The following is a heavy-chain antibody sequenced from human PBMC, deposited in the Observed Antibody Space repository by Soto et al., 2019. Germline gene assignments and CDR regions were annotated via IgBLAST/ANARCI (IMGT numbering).Heavy chain of an antibody. CDR3: ARDRAIAVAGIFWFDP. D-gene: IGHD6-19*01. CDR1: GFTFSSYS. CDR2: ISSSSSYI. J-gene: IGHJ5*02. V-gene: IGHV3-21*01. Sequence: GSLRLSCAASGFTFSSYSMNWVRQAPGKGLEWVSSISSSSSYIYYADSVKGRFTISRDNAKNSLYLQMNSLRAEDTAVYYCARDRAIAVAGIFWFDPWGQGTLVTVS.